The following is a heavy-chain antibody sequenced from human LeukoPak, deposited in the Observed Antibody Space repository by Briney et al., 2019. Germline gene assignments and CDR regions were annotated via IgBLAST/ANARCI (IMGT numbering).Heavy chain of an antibody. D-gene: IGHD3-3*01. CDR3: AKDAYYDFWSGWLD. CDR2: ISSSSSTI. Sequence: GGSLRLSCAASGFTFSSYSMNWVRQAPGKGLEWVSYISSSSSTIYYADSVKGRSTISRDNSKNTLYLQMNSLRAEDTAVYYCAKDAYYDFWSGWLDWGQGTLVTVSS. J-gene: IGHJ4*02. V-gene: IGHV3-48*01. CDR1: GFTFSSYS.